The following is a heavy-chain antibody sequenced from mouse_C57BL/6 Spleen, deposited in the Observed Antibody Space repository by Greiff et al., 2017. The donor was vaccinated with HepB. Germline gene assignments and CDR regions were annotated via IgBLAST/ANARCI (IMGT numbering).Heavy chain of an antibody. CDR3: ARPYDCYYYWYFDV. V-gene: IGHV7-3*01. CDR2: IRNKANGYTT. D-gene: IGHD2-3*01. CDR1: GFTFTDYY. J-gene: IGHJ1*03. Sequence: EVMLVESGGGLVQPGGSLSLSCAASGFTFTDYYMSWVRQPPGKALEWLGFIRNKANGYTTEYSASVKGRFTISRDNSQSILYLQMNALRAEDSATYYCARPYDCYYYWYFDVWGTGTTVTVSS.